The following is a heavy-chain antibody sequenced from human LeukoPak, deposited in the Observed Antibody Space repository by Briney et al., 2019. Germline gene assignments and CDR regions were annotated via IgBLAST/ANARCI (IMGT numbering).Heavy chain of an antibody. Sequence: GGSLRLSCAASGFTFSSYAMSWVRQAPGKGLEWVSVIYSGGSTYYADSVKGRFTISRDNTKNTLYLQMNSLRAEDTAVYYCARDRPYGVFDNWGQGTLVTVSS. D-gene: IGHD4/OR15-4a*01. CDR1: GFTFSSYA. CDR3: ARDRPYGVFDN. CDR2: IYSGGST. J-gene: IGHJ4*02. V-gene: IGHV3-23*03.